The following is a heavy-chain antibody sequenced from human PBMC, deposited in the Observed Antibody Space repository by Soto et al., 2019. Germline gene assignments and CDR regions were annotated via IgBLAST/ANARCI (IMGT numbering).Heavy chain of an antibody. J-gene: IGHJ4*02. Sequence: DSVKGRFTISRDNSKNTLYLQMNSLRPEDTAVYYCAKDFLPYGDDVDWGDYWGQGTLVTVSS. V-gene: IGHV3-30*02. CDR3: AKDFLPYGDDVDWGDY. D-gene: IGHD4-17*01.